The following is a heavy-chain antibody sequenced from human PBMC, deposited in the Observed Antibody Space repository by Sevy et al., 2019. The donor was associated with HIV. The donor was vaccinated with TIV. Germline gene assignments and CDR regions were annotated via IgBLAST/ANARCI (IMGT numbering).Heavy chain of an antibody. D-gene: IGHD3-3*01. CDR3: VKDKSAGVVDFDF. J-gene: IGHJ4*02. V-gene: IGHV3-23*01. CDR1: GFPFSSFA. CDR2: ISGSGGNT. Sequence: GGSLRLSCAASGFPFSSFAMSWVRQAPGKGLEWVSVISGSGGNTYYADSMKGRFTISRDNSKNTVYLQINSLRVEDTDVYYCVKDKSAGVVDFDFWGQGSLVTVSS.